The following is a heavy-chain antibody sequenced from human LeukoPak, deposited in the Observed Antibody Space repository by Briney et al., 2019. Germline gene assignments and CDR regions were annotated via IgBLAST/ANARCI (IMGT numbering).Heavy chain of an antibody. D-gene: IGHD2-15*01. Sequence: ASVKVSCKASGGTFSSYAISWVRQAPGQGLEWMGGIIPIFGTANYAQKFQGRVTITTDESTSTAYMELSSLRSEDTAVYYCARERYRYCSGGSCYLPGYWGQGTLVTVSS. V-gene: IGHV1-69*05. CDR1: GGTFSSYA. CDR3: ARERYRYCSGGSCYLPGY. CDR2: IIPIFGTA. J-gene: IGHJ4*02.